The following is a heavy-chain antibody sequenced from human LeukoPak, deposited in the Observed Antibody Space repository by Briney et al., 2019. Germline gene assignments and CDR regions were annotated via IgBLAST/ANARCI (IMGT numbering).Heavy chain of an antibody. D-gene: IGHD5-12*01. Sequence: GGSLRLSCAASGFTFSSYGVHWVRQASGKGREWVAVISYDGSNKYYADSVKGRFTISRENSKNTLYLQMNSLRAEDTAVYYCAKDWPWLGYWGQGTLVTVSS. CDR2: ISYDGSNK. J-gene: IGHJ4*02. CDR3: AKDWPWLGY. V-gene: IGHV3-30*18. CDR1: GFTFSSYG.